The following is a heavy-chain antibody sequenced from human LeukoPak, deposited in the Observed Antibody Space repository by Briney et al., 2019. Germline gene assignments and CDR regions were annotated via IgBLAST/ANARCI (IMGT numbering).Heavy chain of an antibody. CDR3: ASAGITGTTLY. D-gene: IGHD1-20*01. CDR1: GGSFSGYY. J-gene: IGHJ4*02. V-gene: IGHV4-34*01. CDR2: INHSGST. Sequence: SETLSLTCAVYGGSFSGYYWSWIRQPPGKGLEWIGEINHSGSTNYNPSLKSRVTISVDTSKNQFSLKLSSVTAADTAVYYCASAGITGTTLYWGQGTLVTVSS.